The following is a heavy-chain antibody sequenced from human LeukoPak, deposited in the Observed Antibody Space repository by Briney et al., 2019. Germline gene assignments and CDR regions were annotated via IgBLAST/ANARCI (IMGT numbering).Heavy chain of an antibody. D-gene: IGHD5-12*01. CDR3: AKKGDIVATPDDY. CDR2: ISGSGGST. Sequence: GGSLRLSCAASGFTFSSYAMSWVRQAPGKGLERVSAISGSGGSTYYAHSVKGRFTISRDNSKNTLYLQMNSLRAEDTAVYYCAKKGDIVATPDDYWGQGTLVTVSS. CDR1: GFTFSSYA. V-gene: IGHV3-23*01. J-gene: IGHJ4*02.